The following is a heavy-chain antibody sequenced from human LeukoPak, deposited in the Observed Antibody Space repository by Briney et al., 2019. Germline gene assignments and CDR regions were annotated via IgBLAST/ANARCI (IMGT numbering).Heavy chain of an antibody. V-gene: IGHV4-34*01. CDR2: INHSGST. CDR3: ARGYYDFWSGYSNWFDP. Sequence: SETLSLTCAVYGGSFSGYYWSWIRQPPGKGLEWIGEINHSGSTNYNPSLKSRVTIPVDTSKNQFSLKLSSVTAADTAVYYCARGYYDFWSGYSNWFDPWGQGTLATVSS. D-gene: IGHD3-3*01. J-gene: IGHJ5*02. CDR1: GGSFSGYY.